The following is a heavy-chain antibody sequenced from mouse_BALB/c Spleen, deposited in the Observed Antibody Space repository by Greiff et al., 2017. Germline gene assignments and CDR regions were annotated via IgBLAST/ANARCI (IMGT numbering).Heavy chain of an antibody. J-gene: IGHJ4*01. CDR3: ARDRGGPMDY. V-gene: IGHV5-4*02. D-gene: IGHD3-1*01. CDR2: ISDGGSYT. CDR1: GFTFSDYY. Sequence: EVMLVESGGGLVKPGGSLKLSCAASGFTFSDYYMYWVRQTPEKRLEWVATISDGGSYTYYPDSVKGRFTISRDNAKNNLYLQMSSLKSEDTAMYYCARDRGGPMDYWGQGTSVTVSS.